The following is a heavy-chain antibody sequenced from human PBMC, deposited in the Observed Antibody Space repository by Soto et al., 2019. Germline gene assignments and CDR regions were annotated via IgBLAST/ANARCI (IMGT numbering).Heavy chain of an antibody. Sequence: GGSLRLSCAAFGFTFSSYAMHWVLQAPGKGLEWVAVISYDGSRTHYADSVKGRFTISRDNSKNTAYLQMSSLRPEDTAVYYCVKGEYYYDGSAYYPFDYWGQGRMVTVSS. V-gene: IGHV3-30*14. D-gene: IGHD3-22*01. CDR3: VKGEYYYDGSAYYPFDY. CDR2: ISYDGSRT. CDR1: GFTFSSYA. J-gene: IGHJ4*02.